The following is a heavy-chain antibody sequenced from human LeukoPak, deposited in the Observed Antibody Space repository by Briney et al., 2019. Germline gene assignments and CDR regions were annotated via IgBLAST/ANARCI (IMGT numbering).Heavy chain of an antibody. J-gene: IGHJ4*02. V-gene: IGHV3-23*01. CDR2: ISGSGGST. CDR3: AREGAYCSGGSCYLDY. Sequence: GGSLRLSCAASGFTFSSYAMSWVRQAPGKGLEWVSAISGSGGSTYYADSVKGRFTISRDNSKNTLYLQMNSLRAEDTAVYYCAREGAYCSGGSCYLDYWGQGTLVTVSS. CDR1: GFTFSSYA. D-gene: IGHD2-15*01.